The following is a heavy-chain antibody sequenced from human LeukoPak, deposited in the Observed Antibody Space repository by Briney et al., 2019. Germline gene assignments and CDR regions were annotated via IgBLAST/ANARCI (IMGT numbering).Heavy chain of an antibody. J-gene: IGHJ4*02. CDR3: ARGVYDSSGYYRPTWDY. CDR1: GYSFTSYW. Sequence: GESLKISCKGSGYSFTSYWIGRVRQAPGQGLEWMGWISAYNGNTNYAQKLQGRVTMTTDTSTSTAYMELRSLRSDDTAVYYWARGVYDSSGYYRPTWDYWGQGTLVTVSS. D-gene: IGHD3-22*01. V-gene: IGHV1-18*04. CDR2: ISAYNGNT.